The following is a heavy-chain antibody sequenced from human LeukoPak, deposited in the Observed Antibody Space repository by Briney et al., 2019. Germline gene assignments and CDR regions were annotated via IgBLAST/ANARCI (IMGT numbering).Heavy chain of an antibody. CDR2: ISYDGSNK. V-gene: IGHV3-30*04. J-gene: IGHJ3*02. CDR3: ARPHDYGGNPIFHDAFDI. Sequence: PGGFLRLSCAASGFTLSSYAMHWVRRAPGKGLEWVAVISYDGSNKYYADSVKGRFTISRDNSKNTLYLQMNSLRAEDTAVYYCARPHDYGGNPIFHDAFDIWGQGTMVTVSS. D-gene: IGHD4-23*01. CDR1: GFTLSSYA.